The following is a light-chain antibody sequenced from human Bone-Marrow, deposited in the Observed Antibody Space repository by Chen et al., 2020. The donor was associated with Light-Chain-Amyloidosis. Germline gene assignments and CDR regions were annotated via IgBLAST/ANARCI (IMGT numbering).Light chain of an antibody. Sequence: SYVLPQPSSVSVAPGQPATIARGGNNIGSTSVHWYQQTPGQAPLLVVYDDNDRPAGIPERWSGSNAGNTATLTISRVEAGDEADYYCQVWDRSSDRPVFGGGTKLTVL. V-gene: IGLV3-21*02. CDR1: NIGSTS. CDR2: DDN. J-gene: IGLJ3*02. CDR3: QVWDRSSDRPV.